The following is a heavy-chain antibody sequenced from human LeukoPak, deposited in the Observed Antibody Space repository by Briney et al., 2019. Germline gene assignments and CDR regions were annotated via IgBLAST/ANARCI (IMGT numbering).Heavy chain of an antibody. CDR2: SRNKPNSYTT. J-gene: IGHJ6*02. CDR1: GFIFSDYY. Sequence: PGGSLRLSCAASGFIFSDYYMDWVRQAPGKGLEWVGRSRNKPNSYTTEYAASVKGRFTISRDESKNSVDLQMNSLKIEDTAVYYCTRGYCSSTECPIYYGMDVWGQGITVTVSS. V-gene: IGHV3-72*01. CDR3: TRGYCSSTECPIYYGMDV. D-gene: IGHD2-2*01.